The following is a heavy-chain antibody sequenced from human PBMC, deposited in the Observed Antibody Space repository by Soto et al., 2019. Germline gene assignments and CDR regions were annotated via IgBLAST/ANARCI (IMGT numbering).Heavy chain of an antibody. J-gene: IGHJ6*03. CDR3: ARGARGYYYMDV. Sequence: EVQLVESGGGLVQHGGSLRLSCAASGFTFSNYWIHWARQAPGKGLVWLSRINSDGGTTNYADSVKGRFTISRDNAKNTLSLQMNSLGADDTAVYYCARGARGYYYMDVWGKGTTVTVSS. V-gene: IGHV3-74*01. CDR1: GFTFSNYW. D-gene: IGHD5-12*01. CDR2: INSDGGTT.